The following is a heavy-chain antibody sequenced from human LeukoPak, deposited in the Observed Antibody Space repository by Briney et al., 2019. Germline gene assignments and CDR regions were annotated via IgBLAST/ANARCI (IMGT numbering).Heavy chain of an antibody. V-gene: IGHV4-4*07. CDR2: IYTSGST. D-gene: IGHD6-13*01. Sequence: KSSETLSLTCTVYGGSISSYYWSWIRQPAGKGLEWIGRIYTSGSTNYNPSLKSRVTMSVDTSKNQFSLKLSSVTAADTAVYYCARAIAAPPYNWFDPWGQGTLVTVSS. CDR1: GGSISSYY. J-gene: IGHJ5*02. CDR3: ARAIAAPPYNWFDP.